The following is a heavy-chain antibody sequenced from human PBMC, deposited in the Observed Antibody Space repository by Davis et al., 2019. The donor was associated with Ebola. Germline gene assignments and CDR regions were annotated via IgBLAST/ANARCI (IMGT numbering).Heavy chain of an antibody. D-gene: IGHD3-10*01. CDR3: AREGVTMVQGVITWKAFEY. J-gene: IGHJ4*02. Sequence: AASVKVSCKASVYTFTSYYMHWVRHAPEQGLEGRGIINPSGGSTSYAQKFQGRITMTRDTSTSTVYMELSSLRSEDTAVYYCAREGVTMVQGVITWKAFEYWGQGTPATVSS. V-gene: IGHV1-46*01. CDR2: INPSGGST. CDR1: VYTFTSYY.